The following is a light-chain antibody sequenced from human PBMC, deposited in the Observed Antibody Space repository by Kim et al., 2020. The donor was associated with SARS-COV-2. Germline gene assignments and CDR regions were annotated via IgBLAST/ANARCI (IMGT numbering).Light chain of an antibody. CDR1: QSISTN. CDR3: HQYNQWPQT. CDR2: GAS. Sequence: VSPGERATLSCRASQSISTNLAWYQQKPGQVPRFLIYGASTRATGIPARFSGSGSGTEFTLTISSLQSEDFAVYYCHQYNQWPQTFGQGTKVEIK. J-gene: IGKJ1*01. V-gene: IGKV3-15*01.